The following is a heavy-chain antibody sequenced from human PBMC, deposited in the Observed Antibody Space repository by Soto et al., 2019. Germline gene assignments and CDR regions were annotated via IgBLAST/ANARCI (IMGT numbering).Heavy chain of an antibody. CDR2: ISGSGGST. CDR3: AKAAPTYGDYGHGDYYYGMDV. Sequence: EVQLLESGGGLVQPGGSLRLSCAASGFTFSSYAMSWVRQAPGKGLEWVSAISGSGGSTYYADSVKGRFTISRDNSKNTLYLQMNSLRAEDSAVYYCAKAAPTYGDYGHGDYYYGMDVWGQGTTVTVSS. J-gene: IGHJ6*02. V-gene: IGHV3-23*01. CDR1: GFTFSSYA. D-gene: IGHD4-17*01.